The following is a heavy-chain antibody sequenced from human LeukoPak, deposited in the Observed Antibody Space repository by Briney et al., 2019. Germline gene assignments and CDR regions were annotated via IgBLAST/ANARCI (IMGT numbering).Heavy chain of an antibody. CDR1: GFTFSSYG. CDR2: IWYDGSNK. V-gene: IGHV3-33*01. Sequence: GGSLRLSCAASGFTFSSYGMHWVRQAPGKGLEWVAVIWYDGSNKYYADSVKGRFTISRDNSKNTLYLQMNSLRAEDTALYYCARDSIAARRILSDYWGQGALVTVSS. D-gene: IGHD6-6*01. J-gene: IGHJ4*02. CDR3: ARDSIAARRILSDY.